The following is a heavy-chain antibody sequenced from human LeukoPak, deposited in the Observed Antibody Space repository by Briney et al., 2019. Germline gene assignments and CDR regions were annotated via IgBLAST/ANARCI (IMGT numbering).Heavy chain of an antibody. J-gene: IGHJ4*02. D-gene: IGHD3-10*01. V-gene: IGHV3-20*04. Sequence: GGSLRLSCAASGFTFDDYGMSWVRQAPGKGLEWVSGINWNGGSTGYADSVKGRFTIFRDNAKNSLYLQMNSLRAEDTALYYCARDSSLVRGVIRGAFDYWGQGTLVTVSS. CDR1: GFTFDDYG. CDR2: INWNGGST. CDR3: ARDSSLVRGVIRGAFDY.